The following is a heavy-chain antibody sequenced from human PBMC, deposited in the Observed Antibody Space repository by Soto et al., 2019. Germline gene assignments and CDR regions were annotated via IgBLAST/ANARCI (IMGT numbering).Heavy chain of an antibody. CDR1: GFTFSSYS. CDR2: ISSSSSTI. D-gene: IGHD2-21*01. Sequence: GGSLRLSCAASGFTFSSYSMNWVRQAPGKGLEWVSYISSSSSTIYYADSVKGRFTISRDNAKNSLYLQMNGLRAEDTAVYYCARDVAYDYPHNWFDPWGQGTLVTVSS. J-gene: IGHJ5*02. CDR3: ARDVAYDYPHNWFDP. V-gene: IGHV3-48*01.